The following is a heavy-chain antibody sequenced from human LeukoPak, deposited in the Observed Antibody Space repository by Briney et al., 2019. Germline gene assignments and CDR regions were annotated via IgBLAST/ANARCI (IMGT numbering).Heavy chain of an antibody. V-gene: IGHV1-2*02. CDR2: INPNSGNT. D-gene: IGHD6-19*01. Sequence: ASVKVSCKASGYTFTGYYMHWVRQAPGQGLEWMGWINPNSGNTGHAQKFQGRVTMTRDMSTSTVYMELSSLRSEDTAVYYCARSGIAVVADWFDPWGQGTLVTVSS. CDR3: ARSGIAVVADWFDP. CDR1: GYTFTGYY. J-gene: IGHJ5*02.